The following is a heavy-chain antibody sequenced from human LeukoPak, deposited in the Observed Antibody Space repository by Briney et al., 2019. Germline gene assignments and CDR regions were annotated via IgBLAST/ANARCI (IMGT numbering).Heavy chain of an antibody. V-gene: IGHV1-18*01. CDR2: ISAYNGNT. Sequence: GESLQISCQGSGYSFTSYGISWVRQAPGQGLEWMGWISAYNGNTNYAQKLHGRVTMTTDTSTSTAYMELRSLRSDDTAVYYCARVYDVVVTSLSYWGQGTLVTVSS. D-gene: IGHD2-21*02. CDR3: ARVYDVVVTSLSY. CDR1: GYSFTSYG. J-gene: IGHJ4*02.